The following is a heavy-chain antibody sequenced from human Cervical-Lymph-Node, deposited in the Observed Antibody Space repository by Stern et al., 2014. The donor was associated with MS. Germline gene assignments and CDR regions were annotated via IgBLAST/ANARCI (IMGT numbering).Heavy chain of an antibody. Sequence: QLQLQESGSGLVKPSQTLSLTCAVSGGSISSGGYSWSWIRQPTGKGLEWIGYIYHSGSTYYNPSLKSRVPISVDRSKTQFALNLSSVTAADTAVYYCARSSTVTPNAFDIWGQGTMVTVSS. J-gene: IGHJ3*02. CDR1: GGSISSGGYS. D-gene: IGHD4-17*01. CDR3: ARSSTVTPNAFDI. V-gene: IGHV4-30-2*01. CDR2: IYHSGST.